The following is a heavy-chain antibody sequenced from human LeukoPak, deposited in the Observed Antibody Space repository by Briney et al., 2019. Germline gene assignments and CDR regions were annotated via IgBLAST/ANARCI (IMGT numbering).Heavy chain of an antibody. CDR1: GFTFSSYS. Sequence: PGGSLRLSCAASGFTFSSYSMNWVRQAPGKGLEWVSSISSSSSYIYYADSVKGRFTISRDNAKNSLYLQMNSLRAEDTAVYYCASTGSGRFTSRKLRGNWFDPWGQGTLVTVSS. CDR3: ASTGSGRFTSRKLRGNWFDP. CDR2: ISSSSSYI. J-gene: IGHJ5*02. V-gene: IGHV3-21*01. D-gene: IGHD1-1*01.